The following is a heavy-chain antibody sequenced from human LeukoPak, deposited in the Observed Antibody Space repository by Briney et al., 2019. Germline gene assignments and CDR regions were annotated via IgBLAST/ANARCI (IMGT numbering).Heavy chain of an antibody. V-gene: IGHV3-7*01. CDR3: ARDGYSSGWYRGYYGMDV. D-gene: IGHD6-19*01. CDR1: GFTFSSYW. J-gene: IGHJ6*02. Sequence: AGSLSLSCAASGFTFSSYWMSWVRQAPGKGLEWVANIKQDGSEKYYVDSVKGRFTISRDNAKNSLYLQMNSLRAEDTAVYYCARDGYSSGWYRGYYGMDVWGQGTTVTVSS. CDR2: IKQDGSEK.